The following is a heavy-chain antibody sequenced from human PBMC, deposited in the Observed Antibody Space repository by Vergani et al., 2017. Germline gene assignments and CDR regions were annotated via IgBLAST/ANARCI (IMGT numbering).Heavy chain of an antibody. Sequence: QVQLQESGPGLVKPSETLSLTCTVSGGSISSYYWSWIRQPPGKGLEWIGYIYYSGSTNYNPSLKSRVTISVDTSKNQFSLKLSSVTAADTAVYYCARDTKNRRITIFGVPSYYYYGMDVWGQGTTVTVSS. V-gene: IGHV4-59*01. J-gene: IGHJ6*02. CDR3: ARDTKNRRITIFGVPSYYYYGMDV. CDR2: IYYSGST. CDR1: GGSISSYY. D-gene: IGHD3-3*01.